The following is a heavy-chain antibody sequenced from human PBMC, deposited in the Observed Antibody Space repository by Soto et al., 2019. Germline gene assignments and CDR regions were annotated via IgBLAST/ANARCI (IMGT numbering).Heavy chain of an antibody. Sequence: PGGSLRLSCAASGFTFSNAWMNWVRQAPGKGLEWVGRIKSKTDGGTTDYAAPVKGRFTISRDDSKNTLYLQMNSLKTEDTAVYYCTTVADYDLWSGYSSRRVRDYWGQGTLVTVSS. CDR1: GFTFSNAW. D-gene: IGHD3-3*01. J-gene: IGHJ4*02. V-gene: IGHV3-15*07. CDR3: TTVADYDLWSGYSSRRVRDY. CDR2: IKSKTDGGTT.